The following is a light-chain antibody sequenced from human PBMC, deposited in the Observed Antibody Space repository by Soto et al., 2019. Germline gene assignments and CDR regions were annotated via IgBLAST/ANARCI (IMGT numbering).Light chain of an antibody. CDR3: SSYTSSWV. CDR2: DVS. J-gene: IGLJ1*01. CDR1: SSDVGGYNY. Sequence: QSVLTQPASVSGSPGQSITISCTGTSSDVGGYNYVSWYQQHPGKAPNLMIYDVSNRPSGVSNRFSGSKSGNTASLTISGLQAEDEADYYCSSYTSSWVFGTGTKVTVL. V-gene: IGLV2-14*01.